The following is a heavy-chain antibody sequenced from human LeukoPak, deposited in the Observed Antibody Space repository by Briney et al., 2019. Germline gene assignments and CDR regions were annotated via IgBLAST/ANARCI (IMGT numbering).Heavy chain of an antibody. V-gene: IGHV4-59*01. D-gene: IGHD6-13*01. CDR1: GGSISSYY. CDR2: IYYSGST. CDR3: ARARYSSSWYWFDP. J-gene: IGHJ5*02. Sequence: SETLSLTRTVSGGSISSYYWSWIRQPPGMGLEWIGYIYYSGSTNYNPSLKSRVTISVDTSKNQFSLKLSSVTAADTAVYYCARARYSSSWYWFDPWGQGTLVTVSS.